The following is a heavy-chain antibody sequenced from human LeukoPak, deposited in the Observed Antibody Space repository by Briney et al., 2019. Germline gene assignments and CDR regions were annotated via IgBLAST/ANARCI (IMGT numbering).Heavy chain of an antibody. Sequence: GGSLRLSCAASGFTFSNYGMHWVRQPPGKGLEWVANIWYDGSNEYYADSVKGRFTISRDNSKNTLYLQMNSLRAEDTAVYYCAREKDYGGNTGSFDYWGQGTLVTVSS. CDR2: IWYDGSNE. CDR1: GFTFSNYG. D-gene: IGHD4-23*01. V-gene: IGHV3-33*01. J-gene: IGHJ4*02. CDR3: AREKDYGGNTGSFDY.